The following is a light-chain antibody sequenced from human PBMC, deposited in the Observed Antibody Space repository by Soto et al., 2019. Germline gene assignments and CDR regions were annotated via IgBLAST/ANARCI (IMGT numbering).Light chain of an antibody. CDR1: SSDVGGYNY. Sequence: QSVLTQPPSASGSPGQSVTISCTGTSSDVGGYNYVSWYQQHPGKAPKLIIYEVTKRPSAVPDRFSGSKSGNTASLTVSGLQAEDEADYYCSSYAGRNNLVFGGGTKLTVL. J-gene: IGLJ2*01. CDR3: SSYAGRNNLV. CDR2: EVT. V-gene: IGLV2-8*01.